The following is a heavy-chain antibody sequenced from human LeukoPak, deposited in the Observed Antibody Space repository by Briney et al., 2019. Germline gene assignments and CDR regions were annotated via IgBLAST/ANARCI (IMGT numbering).Heavy chain of an antibody. CDR2: IEQDASER. V-gene: IGHV3-7*01. J-gene: IGHJ3*02. CDR3: ARINSGRHLGDAFDI. CDR1: GFTFSSYW. Sequence: PGGSLRLSCAASGFTFSSYWMTWVRQAPGKGLEWVANIEQDASERYYVDSVKGRFTISRDNAKNSLFLQMNSLRAEDTAVYYCARINSGRHLGDAFDIWGQGTTVTVSS. D-gene: IGHD1-26*01.